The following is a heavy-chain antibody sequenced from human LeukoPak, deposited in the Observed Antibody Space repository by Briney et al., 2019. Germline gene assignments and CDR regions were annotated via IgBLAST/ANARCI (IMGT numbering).Heavy chain of an antibody. D-gene: IGHD2-2*01. CDR2: IRYDGSNK. CDR3: ANPRYCSSTSCFDY. Sequence: GGSLRLSCAASGFTFSSYGMHWVRQAPGKGLEWVAFIRYDGSNKYYADSVKGRFTISRDNSKNTPYLQMNSLRAEDTAVYYWANPRYCSSTSCFDYWGQGTLVTVSS. CDR1: GFTFSSYG. J-gene: IGHJ4*02. V-gene: IGHV3-30*02.